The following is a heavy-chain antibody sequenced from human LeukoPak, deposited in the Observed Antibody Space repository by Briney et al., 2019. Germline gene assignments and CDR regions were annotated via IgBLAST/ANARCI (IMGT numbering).Heavy chain of an antibody. Sequence: GGTLRRSCAASGFTFSSYGMSWVRQAPGKGLEWVSAISGSGGSTYYADSVKGRFTISRDNSKNTLYLQMNSLRAEDTAVYYCRGPMVRGVKGSYYFDYWGQGTLVTVSS. CDR2: ISGSGGST. CDR1: GFTFSSYG. CDR3: RGPMVRGVKGSYYFDY. D-gene: IGHD3-10*01. J-gene: IGHJ4*02. V-gene: IGHV3-23*01.